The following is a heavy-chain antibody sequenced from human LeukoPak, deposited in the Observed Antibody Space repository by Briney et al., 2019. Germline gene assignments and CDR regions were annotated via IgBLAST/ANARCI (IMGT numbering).Heavy chain of an antibody. D-gene: IGHD3-10*01. J-gene: IGHJ4*02. CDR3: ARGPGSGSYYKVGFDY. CDR1: GGSISSGDYY. Sequence: PSETLSLTCTVSGGSISSGDYYWSWIRQPPGKDLEWLGYIYYSGSTYYNPSLKSRVTISVDTSKNQFSLKLSSVTAGDTAVYYCARGPGSGSYYKVGFDYWGQGTLVTVSS. V-gene: IGHV4-30-4*08. CDR2: IYYSGST.